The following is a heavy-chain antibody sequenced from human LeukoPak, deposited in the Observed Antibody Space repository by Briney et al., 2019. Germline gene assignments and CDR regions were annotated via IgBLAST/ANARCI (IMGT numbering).Heavy chain of an antibody. CDR3: ARDWVTTTGLKYYYYMDV. Sequence: GGSLRLSCAASGFTFDDYAMHWVRQAPGKGLEWVSSISSSSGYIYYADSVKGRFTISRDNAKNSLYLQMNSLRAEDTAVYYCARDWVTTTGLKYYYYMDVWGKGTTVTVSS. J-gene: IGHJ6*03. D-gene: IGHD1-1*01. CDR1: GFTFDDYA. V-gene: IGHV3-21*01. CDR2: ISSSSGYI.